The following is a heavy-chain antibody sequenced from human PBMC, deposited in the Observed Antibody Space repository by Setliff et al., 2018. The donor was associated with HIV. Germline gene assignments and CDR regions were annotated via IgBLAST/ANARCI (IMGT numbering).Heavy chain of an antibody. CDR1: GYTFTGFY. Sequence: ASVKVSCKPSGYTFTGFYIHWVRQAPGQGLEWMGWINPDSGATKYAQKFQGRVTMTRDTSVTTAYLEVNSLRSHDTAIFYCVRAMGLSGTSLPLDYWGHGTLVTVSS. CDR3: VRAMGLSGTSLPLDY. D-gene: IGHD2-2*01. CDR2: INPDSGAT. J-gene: IGHJ4*01. V-gene: IGHV1-2*02.